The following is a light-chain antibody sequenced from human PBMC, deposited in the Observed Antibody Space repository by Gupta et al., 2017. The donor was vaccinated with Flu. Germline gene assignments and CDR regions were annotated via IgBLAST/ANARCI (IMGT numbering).Light chain of an antibody. CDR3: QQYSSCPLT. J-gene: IGKJ4*01. V-gene: IGKV3-15*01. Sequence: PATLSVSPGGSATLSWGGSSSISGYLAWYQQKPGQAPRLLIYAASTRATGIPARFSGSGSGTEFTLTISRLQPEDSAVYYCQQYSSCPLTFGGGTKVEIK. CDR2: AAS. CDR1: SSISGY.